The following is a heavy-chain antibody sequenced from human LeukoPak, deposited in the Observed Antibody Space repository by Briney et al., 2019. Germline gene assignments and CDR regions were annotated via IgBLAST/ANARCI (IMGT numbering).Heavy chain of an antibody. V-gene: IGHV3-48*01. D-gene: IGHD2-15*01. CDR3: ARAEAATFTYDYYYMDV. CDR2: ISGGSSAI. Sequence: GGSLRLSCAASGFAFSTYYMTWVRQVPGKGLEWISYISGGSSAIYYADSVKGRFTISRDNAESSLYLQMNSLRAEDTAVYFCARAEAATFTYDYYYMDVWGKGTTVTVSS. CDR1: GFAFSTYY. J-gene: IGHJ6*03.